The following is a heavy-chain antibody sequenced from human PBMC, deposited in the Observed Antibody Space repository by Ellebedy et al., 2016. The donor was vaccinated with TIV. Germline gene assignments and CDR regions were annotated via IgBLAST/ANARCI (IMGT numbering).Heavy chain of an antibody. J-gene: IGHJ5*02. D-gene: IGHD6-19*01. V-gene: IGHV1-69*04. CDR3: ARVDQWQGFDP. CDR2: FIPILGTP. CDR1: GGTFRSYV. Sequence: SVKVSCXASGGTFRSYVFSWVRQAPGQGLEWMGRFIPILGTPNYAQKFQGRVTIIADTSTSTVYMELSSLRFDDTANYYCARVDQWQGFDPWGQGTLVTVSS.